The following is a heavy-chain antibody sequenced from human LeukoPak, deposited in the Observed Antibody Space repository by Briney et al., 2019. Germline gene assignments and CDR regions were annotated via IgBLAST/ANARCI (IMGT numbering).Heavy chain of an antibody. J-gene: IGHJ5*02. CDR1: GGTFSSYA. D-gene: IGHD2-2*01. Sequence: ASVKVSCKASGGTFSSYAISWVRQAPGQGLEWMGGIIPIFGTANYAQKFQGRVTITADESTSTAYMELSSLRSEDTAVYYCAREKGYCSSTSCYAGNWFDPWGQGTLVTVSS. V-gene: IGHV1-69*01. CDR2: IIPIFGTA. CDR3: AREKGYCSSTSCYAGNWFDP.